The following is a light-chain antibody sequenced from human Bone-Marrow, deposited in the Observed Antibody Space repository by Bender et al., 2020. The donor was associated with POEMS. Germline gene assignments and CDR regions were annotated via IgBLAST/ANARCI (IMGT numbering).Light chain of an antibody. CDR3: SSYAGGNTWV. CDR2: EVS. CDR1: SNDVGGYNF. V-gene: IGLV2-11*01. J-gene: IGLJ3*02. Sequence: QSALTQPRSVSGSPGQSVTISCTGTSNDVGGYNFVSWYQQHPGKAPKLIISEVSKRPSGVPDRFSGFKSGNTASLTVSGLQAEDEADYYCSSYAGGNTWVFAGGTKLTVL.